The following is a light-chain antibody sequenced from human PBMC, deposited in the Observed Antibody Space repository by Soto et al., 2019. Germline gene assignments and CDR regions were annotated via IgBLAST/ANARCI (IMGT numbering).Light chain of an antibody. CDR2: AAS. CDR3: QQGDTFPLT. V-gene: IGKV1-12*01. CDR1: QDISRW. Sequence: DIPLTQSPSFVSASVGDRVTITCRASQDISRWLAWYQQKPGKAPKLLIYAASSLQSGVPSRFSGSGFATDFTLTITSLQREDFATYYCQQGDTFPLTFGGGTKVEI. J-gene: IGKJ4*01.